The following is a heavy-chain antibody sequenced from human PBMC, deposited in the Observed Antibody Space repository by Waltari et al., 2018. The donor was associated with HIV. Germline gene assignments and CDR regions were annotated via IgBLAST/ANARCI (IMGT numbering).Heavy chain of an antibody. CDR2: ISPSTGAT. V-gene: IGHV1-2*02. CDR3: ARENSDSGDGSWFDP. Sequence: QVQLVQSGAEVKTPGASVTVSCKASGYTFPPYYIHWLRQAPGQGLEWMGWISPSTGATTYAQKFLHRITVTRDTSITTVYMELSSLTSDDTATYYCARENSDSGDGSWFDPWGQGTLVTVSS. CDR1: GYTFPPYY. J-gene: IGHJ5*02. D-gene: IGHD2-21*02.